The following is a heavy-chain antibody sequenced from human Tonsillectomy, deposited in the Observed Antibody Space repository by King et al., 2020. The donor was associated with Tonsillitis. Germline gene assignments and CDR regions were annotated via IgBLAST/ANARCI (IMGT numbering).Heavy chain of an antibody. V-gene: IGHV4-59*01. CDR1: GGSISSYY. D-gene: IGHD5-18*01. CDR2: IYYSGST. J-gene: IGHJ2*01. Sequence: QLQESGPGLVKPSETLSLTCTVSGGSISSYYWRWIRQPPGKGLEWMGYIYYSGSTNYNPSLKSRVTISVDTSKNQCSLKLSSVTAADTAVYYCARALYGYDLYFDLWGRGTLLTVSS. CDR3: ARALYGYDLYFDL.